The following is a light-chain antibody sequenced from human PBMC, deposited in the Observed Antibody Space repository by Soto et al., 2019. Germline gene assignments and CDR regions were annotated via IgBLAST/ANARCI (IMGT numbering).Light chain of an antibody. CDR3: CSDAVGSTYV. V-gene: IGLV2-23*01. CDR1: STDVGSHKL. J-gene: IGLJ1*01. CDR2: EAY. Sequence: QSVLTQPASVSGSPGQSITISCTGTSTDVGSHKLVSWYQQYPGNAPKLIIFEAYKRPSGVSNRFSGSKSGSTASLTISGLQDEEEADYYCCSDAVGSTYVFGTGTKVTV.